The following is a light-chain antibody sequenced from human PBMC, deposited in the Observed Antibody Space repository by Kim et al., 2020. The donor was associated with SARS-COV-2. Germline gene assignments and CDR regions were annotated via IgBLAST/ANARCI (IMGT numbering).Light chain of an antibody. CDR2: YDS. J-gene: IGLJ3*02. CDR1: NSGSKS. Sequence: VAPGKTARSTCGGNNSGSKSVHWYQQKPGQAPVLVIYYDSDRPSGIPERFSGSNSGNTATLTISRVEAGDEADYYCQVWDSSSDRVFGGGTQLTVL. V-gene: IGLV3-21*04. CDR3: QVWDSSSDRV.